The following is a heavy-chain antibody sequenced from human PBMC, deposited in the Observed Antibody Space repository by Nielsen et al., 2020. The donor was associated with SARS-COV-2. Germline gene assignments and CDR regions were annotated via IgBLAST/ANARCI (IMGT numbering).Heavy chain of an antibody. Sequence: GGPLRLSCAASGFTFSSYAMSWVRQAPGKGLEWVSAISGSGGSTYYADSVKGRFTISRDNAKNTLYLQMNSLRAEDTAVYYCARDHNWNYGSDWFDPWGQGTLVTSPQ. CDR2: ISGSGGST. V-gene: IGHV3-23*01. J-gene: IGHJ5*02. D-gene: IGHD1-7*01. CDR3: ARDHNWNYGSDWFDP. CDR1: GFTFSSYA.